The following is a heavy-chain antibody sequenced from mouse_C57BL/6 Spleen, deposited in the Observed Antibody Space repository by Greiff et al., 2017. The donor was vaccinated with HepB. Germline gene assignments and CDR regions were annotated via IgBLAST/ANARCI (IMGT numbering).Heavy chain of an antibody. J-gene: IGHJ2*01. CDR2: IDPSDSYT. CDR1: GYTFTSYW. CDR3: ARGRGGRNLGGY. Sequence: QVQLQQPGAELVKPGASVKLSCKASGYTFTSYWMQWVKQRPGQGLEWIGEIDPSDSYTNYNQKFKGKATLTVDTSSSTAYMQLSSLTSEDSAVYWWARGRGGRNLGGYWGQGTTLTVSS. V-gene: IGHV1-50*01.